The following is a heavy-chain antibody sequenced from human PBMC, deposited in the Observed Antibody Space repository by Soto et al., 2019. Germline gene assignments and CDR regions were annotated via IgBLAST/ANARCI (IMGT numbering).Heavy chain of an antibody. D-gene: IGHD6-25*01. J-gene: IGHJ6*02. Sequence: GGSLRLSCAASGFTFSSYGMHWVRQAPGKGLEWVAVISYDGSNKYYADSVKGRFTISRDNSKNTLYLQMNSLRAEDTAVYYCAKDLGEPSGNGMDVWGQGTTVTVSS. CDR2: ISYDGSNK. CDR3: AKDLGEPSGNGMDV. CDR1: GFTFSSYG. V-gene: IGHV3-30*18.